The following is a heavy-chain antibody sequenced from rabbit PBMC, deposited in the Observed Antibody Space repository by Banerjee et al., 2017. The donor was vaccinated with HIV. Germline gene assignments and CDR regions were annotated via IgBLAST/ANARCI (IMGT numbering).Heavy chain of an antibody. D-gene: IGHD1-1*01. CDR3: VRWGASSSGLYILEWLDL. Sequence: QLEESGGGLVQPGGPLKLSCKASGFDFSSYGVSWVRQAPGKGLDWIGYIAPVSVRTHYASWVNGRFTISSHNAQNTLYLQLNSLTAADTATYFCVRWGASSSGLYILEWLDLWGPGTLVTV. CDR1: GFDFSSYG. V-gene: IGHV1S7*01. J-gene: IGHJ5*01. CDR2: IAPVSVRT.